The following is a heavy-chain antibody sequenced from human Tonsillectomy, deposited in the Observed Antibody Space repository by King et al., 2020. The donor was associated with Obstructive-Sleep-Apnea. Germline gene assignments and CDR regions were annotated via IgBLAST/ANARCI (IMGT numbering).Heavy chain of an antibody. CDR3: AKDNVRYSSSGFDP. V-gene: IGHV3-9*01. CDR1: GFTFDDYA. D-gene: IGHD6-13*01. CDR2: ISWYSGSI. Sequence: VQLVESGGGLVQPGRSLRLSCAASGFTFDDYAMHWVRQAPGKGLEWVSGISWYSGSIGYADSVKGRFTISRDNAKNSLYLQMNSLRAEDTALYYCAKDNVRYSSSGFDPWGQGTLVTVSS. J-gene: IGHJ5*02.